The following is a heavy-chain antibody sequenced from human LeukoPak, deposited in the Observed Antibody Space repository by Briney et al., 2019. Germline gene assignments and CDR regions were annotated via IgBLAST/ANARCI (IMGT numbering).Heavy chain of an antibody. J-gene: IGHJ4*02. CDR2: ISGSGGST. D-gene: IGHD2-2*01. Sequence: GGSLRLSCAASGFTFSSYAMSWVRQAPGKWLEWVSAISGSGGSTYYADSVKGRFTISRDNSKNTLYLQMTSLRADDTAVYYCAKSPAEYQLLFPFAYWGQATLVTVSS. CDR3: AKSPAEYQLLFPFAY. V-gene: IGHV3-23*01. CDR1: GFTFSSYA.